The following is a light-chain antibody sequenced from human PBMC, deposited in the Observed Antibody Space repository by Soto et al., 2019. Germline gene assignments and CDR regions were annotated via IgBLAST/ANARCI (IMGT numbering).Light chain of an antibody. CDR1: QSISSW. J-gene: IGKJ1*01. CDR3: QQYNRYST. Sequence: DIQMTQSPYTLSASVGDRVTITGRASQSISSWLAWYQQKPGKAPKLLIYKASCLESGVPSRFSGSGSGTEFTLTISSLAPDDFATYYCQQYNRYSTFGQGTKVEIK. CDR2: KAS. V-gene: IGKV1-5*03.